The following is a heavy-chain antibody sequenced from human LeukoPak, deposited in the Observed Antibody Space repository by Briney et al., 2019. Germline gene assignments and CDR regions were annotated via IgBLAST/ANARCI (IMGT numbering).Heavy chain of an antibody. J-gene: IGHJ5*02. CDR2: FDPEDGET. CDR3: ATLLNDRPGYSYGRA. Sequence: ASVKVSCKVSGYTLTELSMHWVRQAPGKRLEWMGGFDPEDGETIYAQKFQGRVTMTEDTSTDTAYMELSSLRSEDTAVYYCATLLNDRPGYSYGRAWGQGTLVTVSS. CDR1: GYTLTELS. V-gene: IGHV1-24*01. D-gene: IGHD5-18*01.